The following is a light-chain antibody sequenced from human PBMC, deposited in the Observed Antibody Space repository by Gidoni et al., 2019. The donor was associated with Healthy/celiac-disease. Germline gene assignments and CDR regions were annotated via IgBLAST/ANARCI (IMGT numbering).Light chain of an antibody. J-gene: IGKJ2*03. CDR1: QSVLYSSNNKNY. CDR2: WAS. Sequence: DIVMTQSPDSLAVSLGERAPINCKSSQSVLYSSNNKNYLAWYQQKPGQPPKLLISWASTRESGVPDRFSGSGSGTDFTLTISSLQAEDVAVYYCQQYYNTPYSFGQGTKLEIK. CDR3: QQYYNTPYS. V-gene: IGKV4-1*01.